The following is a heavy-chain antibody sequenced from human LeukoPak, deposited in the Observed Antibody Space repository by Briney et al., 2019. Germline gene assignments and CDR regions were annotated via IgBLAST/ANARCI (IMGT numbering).Heavy chain of an antibody. CDR1: GGSISSGGNY. Sequence: SETLSLTCTVSGGSISSGGNYWSWLRQLPGKGLEWIGYIYYVGNTNYNPSLRSRLSMSVDTSNNQFSLRLTSVTAADTAVYYCARVEVIGSTRYFDYWGQGAMVSVSS. J-gene: IGHJ4*02. CDR3: ARVEVIGSTRYFDY. D-gene: IGHD3-16*02. CDR2: IYYVGNT. V-gene: IGHV4-31*03.